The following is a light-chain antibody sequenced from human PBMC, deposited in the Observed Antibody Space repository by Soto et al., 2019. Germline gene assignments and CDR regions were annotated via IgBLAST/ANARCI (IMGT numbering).Light chain of an antibody. CDR3: QQYKTWPEYT. J-gene: IGKJ2*01. Sequence: EMVMTQSPATLSVSPGEGATLSCRASQNVGYDLAWYQQKPGQAPRLLIFRTSTRVTGIPARFSGSGSGTEFTLTITSLQSEDFAVYYWQQYKTWPEYTFGQGTKLEVK. CDR2: RTS. V-gene: IGKV3-15*01. CDR1: QNVGYD.